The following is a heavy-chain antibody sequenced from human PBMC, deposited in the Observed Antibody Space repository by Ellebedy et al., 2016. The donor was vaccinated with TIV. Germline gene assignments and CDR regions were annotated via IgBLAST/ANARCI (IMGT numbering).Heavy chain of an antibody. V-gene: IGHV3-30-3*01. CDR3: ARDCHYYDSSGYCMDV. D-gene: IGHD3-22*01. J-gene: IGHJ6*02. Sequence: PGGSLRLSCAASGFTFSSYAMHWVRQAPGKGLEWVAVISYDGSNKYYADSVKGRFTISRDNSKNTLYLQMNSLRAEDTAVYYCARDCHYYDSSGYCMDVWGQGTTVTVSS. CDR2: ISYDGSNK. CDR1: GFTFSSYA.